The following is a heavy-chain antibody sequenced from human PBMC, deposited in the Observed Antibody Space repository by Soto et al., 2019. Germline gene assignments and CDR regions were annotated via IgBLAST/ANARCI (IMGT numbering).Heavy chain of an antibody. D-gene: IGHD6-19*01. CDR2: ISVSGDTT. J-gene: IGHJ5*02. CDR3: AKNRNTGVAGTSCWFGP. V-gene: IGHV3-23*01. Sequence: GGSLRLSCAASGFTFSNYDMSWVRQSPGKGLEWVSAISVSGDTTYYADSVKGRFTISRDNSKNTLYLQMDTLRAEDTAVYYCAKNRNTGVAGTSCWFGPWGQGTLVTVSS. CDR1: GFTFSNYD.